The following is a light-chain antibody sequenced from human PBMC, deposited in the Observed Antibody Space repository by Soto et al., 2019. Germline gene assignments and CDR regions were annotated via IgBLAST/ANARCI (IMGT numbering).Light chain of an antibody. V-gene: IGKV3-15*01. CDR2: GAS. CDR3: QQYNNGPPYT. CDR1: QSINTN. J-gene: IGKJ2*01. Sequence: EIAMTQSPATLSVSPGERATLSCRASQSINTNLVWYQQKPGQAPRLLIYGASTRATGVPARFSGSGSGADFTLTISSLQSEDFTIYFCQQYNNGPPYTFGQGTKLEIK.